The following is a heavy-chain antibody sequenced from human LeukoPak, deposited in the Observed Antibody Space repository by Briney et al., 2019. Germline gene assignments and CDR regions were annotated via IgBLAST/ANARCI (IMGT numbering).Heavy chain of an antibody. CDR2: IYTSGGT. D-gene: IGHD6-6*01. V-gene: IGHV4-4*09. Sequence: SETLSLTCTVSGDSISSYYWSWIRQPPGKGLEWIGYIYTSGGTNYIPSLKGRVAISIDTSKNQFSLKLSSVTAADSAVYYCARLTRLSTSPDRYYLDCWGQGTLVTVSS. CDR1: GDSISSYY. J-gene: IGHJ4*02. CDR3: ARLTRLSTSPDRYYLDC.